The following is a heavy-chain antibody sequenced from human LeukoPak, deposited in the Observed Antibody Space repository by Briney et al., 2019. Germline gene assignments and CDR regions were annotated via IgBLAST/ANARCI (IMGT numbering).Heavy chain of an antibody. V-gene: IGHV3-11*01. CDR2: ISHSGSSI. CDR3: ARXXGRGNGXHXHQ. J-gene: IGHJ4*02. D-gene: IGHD1-1*01. Sequence: KSGGSLRLSCAASGFTFSGSYMSWLRQAPGKGLELVSYISHSGSSIVYADSAKGRFIISRDNAKTSLDLQMNSLRAEDTAVYYCARXXGRGNGXHXHQWGQXXXVTV. CDR1: GFTFSGSY.